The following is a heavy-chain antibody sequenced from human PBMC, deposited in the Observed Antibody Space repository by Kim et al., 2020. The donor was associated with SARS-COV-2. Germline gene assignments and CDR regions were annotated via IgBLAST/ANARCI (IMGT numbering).Heavy chain of an antibody. CDR2: ISYDGSNK. D-gene: IGHD6-19*01. V-gene: IGHV3-30*18. J-gene: IGHJ4*02. CDR1: GFTFSSYG. Sequence: GGSLRLSCAASGFTFSSYGMHWVRQAPGKGLEWVAVISYDGSNKYYADSVKGRFTISRDNSKNTLYLQMNSLRAEDTAVYYCAKPRRAVADFDYWCQGT. CDR3: AKPRRAVADFDY.